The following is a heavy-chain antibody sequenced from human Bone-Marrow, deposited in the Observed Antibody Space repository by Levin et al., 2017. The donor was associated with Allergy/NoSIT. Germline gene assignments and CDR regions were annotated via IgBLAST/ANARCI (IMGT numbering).Heavy chain of an antibody. Sequence: GESLKISCAASGFTFSSYGMHWVRQAPGKGLEWVAVISYDGSNKYYADSVKGRFTISRDNSKNTLYLQMNSLRAEDTAVYYCANGRDGYKYWGQGTLVTVSS. J-gene: IGHJ4*02. V-gene: IGHV3-30*18. CDR3: ANGRDGYKY. CDR2: ISYDGSNK. D-gene: IGHD5-24*01. CDR1: GFTFSSYG.